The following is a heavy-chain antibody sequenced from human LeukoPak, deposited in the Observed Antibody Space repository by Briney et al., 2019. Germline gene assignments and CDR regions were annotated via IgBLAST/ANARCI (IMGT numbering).Heavy chain of an antibody. CDR2: IYTTGST. CDR3: ARGGTVNYYYMDV. D-gene: IGHD4-11*01. J-gene: IGHJ6*03. Sequence: PSETLSLTCTVSGGSISSYYWSWIRQPAGKGLEWVGRIYTTGSTNYNPSLKSRVTMSVDTSKNQFSLKLSSVTAADTAVYYCARGGTVNYYYMDVWGKGTTVTVSS. V-gene: IGHV4-4*07. CDR1: GGSISSYY.